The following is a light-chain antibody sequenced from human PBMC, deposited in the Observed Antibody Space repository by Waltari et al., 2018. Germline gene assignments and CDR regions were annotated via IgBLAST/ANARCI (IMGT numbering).Light chain of an antibody. J-gene: IGKJ2*01. V-gene: IGKV2-30*02. CDR2: KIS. CDR3: MQGSHWPRT. CDR1: QSPVLSDGSTY. Sequence: DVVLTQSPLSLPVTLRPPASMSFRSSQSPVLSDGSTYLYCFHQRPGRSPRRLIYKISRRESGVPDRFSGSGSFTDFTLKNSRVEAEDVGVYYCMQGSHWPRTFGQGTKLEI.